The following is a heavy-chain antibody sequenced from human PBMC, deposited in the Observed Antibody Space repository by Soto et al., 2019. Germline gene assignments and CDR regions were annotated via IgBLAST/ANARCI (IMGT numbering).Heavy chain of an antibody. CDR2: ISNDGRGK. Sequence: QVQLVESGGGVVQPGRSLRLSCAASGFTFTTYAIHWVRQAPGKGLEWVAVISNDGRGKYYADSEKGRFTISRDNSKNTLYLQMPSLSSDDTAVYYCARDQCFGGGRSCYYFDFWGQGTLVTVSS. CDR1: GFTFTTYA. D-gene: IGHD2-15*01. CDR3: ARDQCFGGGRSCYYFDF. J-gene: IGHJ4*02. V-gene: IGHV3-30*04.